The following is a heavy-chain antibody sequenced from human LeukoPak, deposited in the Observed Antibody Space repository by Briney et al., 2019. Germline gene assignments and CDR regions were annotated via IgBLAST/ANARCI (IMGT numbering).Heavy chain of an antibody. Sequence: GGSLRLSCAASGFTFSSYSMNWVRQAPGKGLEWVSSISSSSSYIYYADSVKGRFTISRDNAKNSLYLQMNSLRPEDTAVYYCARENSGSYYQFDCWGQGTLVTVSS. V-gene: IGHV3-21*01. CDR1: GFTFSSYS. CDR3: ARENSGSYYQFDC. D-gene: IGHD1-26*01. J-gene: IGHJ4*02. CDR2: ISSSSSYI.